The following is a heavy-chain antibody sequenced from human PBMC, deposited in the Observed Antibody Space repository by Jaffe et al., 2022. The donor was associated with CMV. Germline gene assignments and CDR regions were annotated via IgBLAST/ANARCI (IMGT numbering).Heavy chain of an antibody. V-gene: IGHV4-34*01. CDR2: INHSGST. J-gene: IGHJ4*02. Sequence: QVQLQQWGAGLLKPSETLSLTCAVYGGSFSGYYWSWIRQPPGKGLEWIGEINHSGSTNYNPSLKSRVTISVDTSKNQFSLKLSSVTAADTAVYYCARRIIGPRITMIGRHQGAFDYWGQGTLVTVSS. CDR1: GGSFSGYY. CDR3: ARRIIGPRITMIGRHQGAFDY. D-gene: IGHD3-22*01.